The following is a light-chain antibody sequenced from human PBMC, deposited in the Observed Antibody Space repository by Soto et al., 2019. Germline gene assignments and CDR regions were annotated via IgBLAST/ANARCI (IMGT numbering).Light chain of an antibody. CDR1: SSDVGGYNH. CDR3: QSYAGSNNYA. Sequence: QSVLTQPPSASGSPGQSVTIPCTGTSSDVGGYNHVSWYQQYPGKAPKLMISEVNKRPSGVPDRFSGSKSGNTASLTVSGLQAEDEADYYCQSYAGSNNYAFGTGTKVTVL. V-gene: IGLV2-8*01. J-gene: IGLJ1*01. CDR2: EVN.